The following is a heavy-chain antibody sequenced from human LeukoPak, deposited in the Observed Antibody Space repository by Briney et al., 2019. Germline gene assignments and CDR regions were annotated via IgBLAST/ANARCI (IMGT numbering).Heavy chain of an antibody. J-gene: IGHJ4*02. V-gene: IGHV1-2*02. Sequence: ASVKVSCKASGYTFTGYYMHWVRQAPGQGLEWMGWINPNSGGTNYAQKFQGRVTMTRDTSISTAYMELSRLRSEDTAVYYCASLVYDILTGYYYYWGQGTLVTVSS. CDR1: GYTFTGYY. D-gene: IGHD3-9*01. CDR2: INPNSGGT. CDR3: ASLVYDILTGYYYY.